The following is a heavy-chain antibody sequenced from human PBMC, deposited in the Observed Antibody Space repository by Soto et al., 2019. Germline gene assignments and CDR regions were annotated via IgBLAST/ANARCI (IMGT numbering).Heavy chain of an antibody. CDR2: MNPNSGNT. J-gene: IGHJ6*02. V-gene: IGHV1-8*01. CDR1: GYTFTSYD. Sequence: GASVKVSCKASGYTFTSYDINWVRQATGQGREWMGWMNPNSGNTGYAQKFQGRVTMTRNTSISTAYMELSSLRSEDTAVYYCARGAYDDFWSGVGPKDYYYGMDVWGQGTTVTVSS. CDR3: ARGAYDDFWSGVGPKDYYYGMDV. D-gene: IGHD3-3*01.